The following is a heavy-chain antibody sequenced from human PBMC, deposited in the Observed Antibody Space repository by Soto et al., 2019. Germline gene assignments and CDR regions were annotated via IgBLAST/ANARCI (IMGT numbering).Heavy chain of an antibody. J-gene: IGHJ6*03. CDR1: GFTFSSYA. CDR3: VSAAGLYYYYYMDV. D-gene: IGHD6-13*01. V-gene: IGHV3-23*01. Sequence: EVQLLESGGGLVQPGGSLRLSCAASGFTFSSYAMSWVRQAPGKGLEWVSAISGSGGSTYYADSVKGRFTISRDNSKNTLYLQMNSLRAEDTAVYYSVSAAGLYYYYYMDVWGKGTTVTVSS. CDR2: ISGSGGST.